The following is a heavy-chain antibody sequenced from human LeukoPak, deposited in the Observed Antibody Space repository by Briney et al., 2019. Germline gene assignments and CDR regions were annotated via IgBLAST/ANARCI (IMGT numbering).Heavy chain of an antibody. CDR3: ARATPFWFDP. CDR1: GGSISSSSYY. V-gene: IGHV4-39*07. Sequence: SETLSLTCTVSGGSISSSSYYWGWIRQPPGKGLEWIGSIYYSGSTYYNPSFKSRVTISVDTSKNQFSLKLSSVTAADTAVYYCARATPFWFDPWGQGTLVTVSS. J-gene: IGHJ5*02. CDR2: IYYSGST.